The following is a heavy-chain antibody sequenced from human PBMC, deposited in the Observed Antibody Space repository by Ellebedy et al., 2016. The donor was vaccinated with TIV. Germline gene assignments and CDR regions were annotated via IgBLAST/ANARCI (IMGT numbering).Heavy chain of an antibody. CDR1: GYTFTSYH. Sequence: ASVKVSCKASGYTFTSYHMHWVRQAPGQGLEWMGIINPSGGSTTYAQKFQGRVTMTRDTSTSTVNMEVSSLRSVDTAVYYCARDLYMDVWGKGTTVTVSS. V-gene: IGHV1-46*01. CDR2: INPSGGST. J-gene: IGHJ6*03. CDR3: ARDLYMDV.